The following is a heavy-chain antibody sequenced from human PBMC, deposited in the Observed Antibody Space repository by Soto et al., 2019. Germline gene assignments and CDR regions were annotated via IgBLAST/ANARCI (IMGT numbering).Heavy chain of an antibody. D-gene: IGHD4-17*01. CDR1: GFTFSSYA. Sequence: EVQLLESGGGLVQPGGSLRLSCAASGFTFSSYAMSWVRQAPGKGLEWVSAISGSGGSTYYADSVKGRFTISRDNSKNTLYLRMSSLRAEDTAVYDCAKDSEDYGAAGYFDYGGQGTLGTVSS. CDR3: AKDSEDYGAAGYFDY. J-gene: IGHJ4*02. CDR2: ISGSGGST. V-gene: IGHV3-23*01.